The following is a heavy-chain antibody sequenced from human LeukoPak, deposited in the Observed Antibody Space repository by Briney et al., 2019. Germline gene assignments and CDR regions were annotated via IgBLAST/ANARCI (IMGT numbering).Heavy chain of an antibody. CDR2: INHSGST. Sequence: PSETLSLTCAVYGGSFSGYYWSWIRQPPGKGLEWIGEINHSGSTNYNPSLKSRVTISVDTSKNQFSLKLSSVTAADTAVYYCARTSTYYDILTGYSNYYYYYMDVWGKGTTVTISS. D-gene: IGHD3-9*01. CDR3: ARTSTYYDILTGYSNYYYYYMDV. V-gene: IGHV4-34*01. J-gene: IGHJ6*03. CDR1: GGSFSGYY.